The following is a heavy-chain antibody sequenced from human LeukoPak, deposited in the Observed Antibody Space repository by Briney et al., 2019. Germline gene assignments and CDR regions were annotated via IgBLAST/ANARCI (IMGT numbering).Heavy chain of an antibody. V-gene: IGHV1-18*01. CDR1: GYIFTSYG. D-gene: IGHD3-3*02. J-gene: IGHJ4*02. CDR2: ISAHNGNT. CDR3: ARWVPFCDY. Sequence: ASVKVSCTASGYIFTSYGINWVRQAPGQGLEWMGWISAHNGNTNYAQKFQGRVTMTTDTSTSTAYMELRSLRSDDTAVYYCARWVPFCDYWGQGTLVTVSS.